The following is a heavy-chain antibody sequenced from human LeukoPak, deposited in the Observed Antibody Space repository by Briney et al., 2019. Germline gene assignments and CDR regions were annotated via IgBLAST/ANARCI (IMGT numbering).Heavy chain of an antibody. CDR2: ISAYNGNT. CDR3: ARDRNGGWYYYDSSGYYSDY. D-gene: IGHD3-22*01. CDR1: GYTFTSYG. Sequence: ASVKVSCKASGYTFTSYGISWVRQAPGQGLEWMGWISAYNGNTHYAQKLQGRVTMTTDTSTSTAYMELRSLRSDDTAVYYCARDRNGGWYYYDSSGYYSDYWGQGTLVTVSS. V-gene: IGHV1-18*01. J-gene: IGHJ4*02.